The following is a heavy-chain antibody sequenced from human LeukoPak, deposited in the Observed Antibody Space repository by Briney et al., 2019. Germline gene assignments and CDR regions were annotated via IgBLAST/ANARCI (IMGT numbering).Heavy chain of an antibody. CDR2: ISGSGGST. J-gene: IGHJ6*02. V-gene: IGHV3-23*01. Sequence: GGSLRPSCAASGFMFRDYAMTWVRQAPGKGLEWVSAISGSGGSTFYVGSVKGRFTISRDTSKNTLYLQMTSLRAEDTATYYCAKGAAVAGEHFYGMDVWGQGTTVTVSS. CDR3: AKGAAVAGEHFYGMDV. CDR1: GFMFRDYA. D-gene: IGHD6-19*01.